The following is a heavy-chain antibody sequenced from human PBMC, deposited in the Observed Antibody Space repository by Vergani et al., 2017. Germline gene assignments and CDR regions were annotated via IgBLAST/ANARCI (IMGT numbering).Heavy chain of an antibody. CDR2: ISGDGGST. CDR1: GFTFDDYA. Sequence: EVQLVESGGGVVQPGGSLRLSCAASGFTFDDYAMHWVRQAPGKGLEWVSLISGDGGSTYYADSVKGRFTISRDNSKNSLYLQMNSLRTEDTALYYCARDRQTDYGDYPNWFDPWGQGTLVTVSS. J-gene: IGHJ5*02. V-gene: IGHV3-43*02. CDR3: ARDRQTDYGDYPNWFDP. D-gene: IGHD4-17*01.